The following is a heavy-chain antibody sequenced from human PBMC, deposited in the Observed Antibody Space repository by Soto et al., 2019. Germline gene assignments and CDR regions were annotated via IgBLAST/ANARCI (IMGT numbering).Heavy chain of an antibody. V-gene: IGHV2-5*01. J-gene: IGHJ5*02. CDR3: ANSVGGSYLRWFDP. CDR2: IYWNYDK. D-gene: IGHD1-26*01. Sequence: XGPTLVNPTQTLPLTCTFSWFSLITSGVGVGWIRQPPGKALEWLALIYWNYDKRYSPSLKSRLTITKDTSKNQVVLTMTNMDPVDTATYYCANSVGGSYLRWFDPWGQRTLVTVSS. CDR1: WFSLITSGVG.